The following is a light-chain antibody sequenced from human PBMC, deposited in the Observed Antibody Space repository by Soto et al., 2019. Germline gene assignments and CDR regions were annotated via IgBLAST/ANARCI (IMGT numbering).Light chain of an antibody. CDR2: AIS. J-gene: IGKJ2*01. CDR3: QQYNSYSYT. V-gene: IGKV3-20*01. Sequence: ENVLTQSPGTLSLSPGQRATLSCRASHTISSSYLAWYQQKPGQAPRLLLYAISDRATGVPDRFRGSGSGTDFTLTSSSLQPDDFATYYCQQYNSYSYTFGQGTKLEIK. CDR1: HTISSSY.